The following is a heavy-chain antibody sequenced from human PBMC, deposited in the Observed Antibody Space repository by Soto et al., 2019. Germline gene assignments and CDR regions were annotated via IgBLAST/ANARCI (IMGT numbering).Heavy chain of an antibody. V-gene: IGHV3-33*01. CDR3: AGSYGGPLYSFDY. D-gene: IGHD5-18*01. Sequence: GGSLRLSCAASGFTFSSYGMHWVRQAPGKGLEWVAVIWYDGSNKYYADSVKGRFTISRDNSKNTLYLQMNSLRAEDTAVYYCAGSYGGPLYSFDYWGQGTLVTVSS. CDR1: GFTFSSYG. J-gene: IGHJ4*02. CDR2: IWYDGSNK.